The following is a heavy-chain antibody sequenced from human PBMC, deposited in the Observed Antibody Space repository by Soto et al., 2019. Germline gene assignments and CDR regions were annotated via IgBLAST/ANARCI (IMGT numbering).Heavy chain of an antibody. J-gene: IGHJ4*02. CDR1: GYIFSDYY. CDR2: IDPRNGGT. V-gene: IGHV1-2*02. CDR3: ARVLYRNVIHA. Sequence: QVQLVQSGSDVKKPGASFTVSCKASGYIFSDYYIHWVQQAPGQGLEWMGWIDPRNGGTKYAQKFQDRLTMTTDTSTSTAFLELRRLRLDDTAVFFCARVLYRNVIHAWGQGTLVTVSS. D-gene: IGHD5-18*01.